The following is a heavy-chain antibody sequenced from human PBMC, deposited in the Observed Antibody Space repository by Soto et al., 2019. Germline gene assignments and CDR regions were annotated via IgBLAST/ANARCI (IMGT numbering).Heavy chain of an antibody. J-gene: IGHJ5*02. CDR2: ISGSGGST. V-gene: IGHV3-23*01. CDR1: GFTFSSYA. D-gene: IGHD2-15*01. CDR3: ANPTDCSGGSCSRWFDP. Sequence: EVQLLESGGGLVQPGGSLRLSCAASGFTFSSYAMSWVRQAPGKGLEWVSAISGSGGSTYYADSVKGRFTISRDNSKNTLYLQMNSLRAEDTAVYYCANPTDCSGGSCSRWFDPWGQGTLVTVSS.